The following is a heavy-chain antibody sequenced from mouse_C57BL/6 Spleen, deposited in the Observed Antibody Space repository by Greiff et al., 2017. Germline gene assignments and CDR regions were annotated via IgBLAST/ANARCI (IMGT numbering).Heavy chain of an antibody. V-gene: IGHV3-6*01. CDR2: ISYDGSN. D-gene: IGHD2-4*01. CDR1: GYSITSGYY. Sequence: EVQLVESGPGLVKPSQSLSLTCSVTGYSITSGYYWNWIRQFPGNKLEWMGYISYDGSNNYNPSLKNPISITRDTSKNQFFLKLNSVPTEDAATYYCARSYYDYDVWYFDVWGTGTTVTVSS. CDR3: ARSYYDYDVWYFDV. J-gene: IGHJ1*03.